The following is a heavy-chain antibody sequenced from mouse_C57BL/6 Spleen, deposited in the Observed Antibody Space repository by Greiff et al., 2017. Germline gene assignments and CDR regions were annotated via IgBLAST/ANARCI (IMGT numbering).Heavy chain of an antibody. CDR3: ARGPHFDV. CDR2: ISYDGSN. Sequence: EVQLQQSGPGLVKPSQSLSLTCSVTGYSITSGYYWNWNRQFPGNKLEWMGYISYDGSNNYNPSLKNRSSITRDTSKNQFVLKLNSVTTEDTATYYCARGPHFDVWGTGTTVTVSS. V-gene: IGHV3-6*01. CDR1: GYSITSGYY. J-gene: IGHJ1*03.